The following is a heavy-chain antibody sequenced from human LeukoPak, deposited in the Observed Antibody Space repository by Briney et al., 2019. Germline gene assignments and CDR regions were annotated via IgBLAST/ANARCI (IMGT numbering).Heavy chain of an antibody. D-gene: IGHD2-15*01. Sequence: PSETLSLTCTVSGGSISSCYWSGIRQPAGRGQEWIGYIYYSGRTNYNPSLRSRVTISVDTSKNQFSLKLSSVTAADTAVYYCARVLGAYCSGGSCYSSWYFDLWGRGTLVTVSS. V-gene: IGHV4-59*01. CDR3: ARVLGAYCSGGSCYSSWYFDL. J-gene: IGHJ2*01. CDR1: GGSISSCY. CDR2: IYYSGRT.